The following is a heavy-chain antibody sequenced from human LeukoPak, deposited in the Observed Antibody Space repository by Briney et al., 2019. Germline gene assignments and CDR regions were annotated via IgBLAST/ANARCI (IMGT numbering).Heavy chain of an antibody. Sequence: GGSLKLSCAASGFTFSSYAMSWVRQAPGKGLELVSALSGSGGSTYYADSVKGRFTISRDNSKNTLYLQMNSLRAEDTAVYYCAKDEDYYGSGSYYTYNWFDPWGQETLVTVSS. CDR3: AKDEDYYGSGSYYTYNWFDP. J-gene: IGHJ5*02. CDR2: LSGSGGST. CDR1: GFTFSSYA. V-gene: IGHV3-23*01. D-gene: IGHD3-10*01.